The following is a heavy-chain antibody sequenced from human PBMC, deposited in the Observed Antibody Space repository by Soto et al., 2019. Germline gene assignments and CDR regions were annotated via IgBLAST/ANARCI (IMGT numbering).Heavy chain of an antibody. CDR1: GFTFSRYA. J-gene: IGHJ4*02. D-gene: IGHD7-27*01. CDR2: ISGSGGST. V-gene: IGHV3-23*01. Sequence: GGSLRLSCAASGFTFSRYAMSWVRQAPGKGLEWVSAISGSGGSTYYADSVKGRFTISRDNSKNTLYLQMNSLRAEDTAVYYCAKNWGPAGLAPFGYWGQGTLVTVSS. CDR3: AKNWGPAGLAPFGY.